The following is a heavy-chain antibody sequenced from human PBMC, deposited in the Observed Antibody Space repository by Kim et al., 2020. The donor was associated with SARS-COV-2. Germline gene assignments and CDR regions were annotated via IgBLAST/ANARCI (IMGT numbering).Heavy chain of an antibody. CDR3: ARDHDSSAWSPLDF. Sequence: SETLSLTCSVSGAPITNDYWSWIRQPARKGLEWIGRVSPRGVADYNPSFKGRVSMSLDSSANKISLRVASVTAADTAMYYCARDHDSSAWSPLDFWGQGTLVSVSS. CDR2: VSPRGVA. V-gene: IGHV4-4*07. CDR1: GAPITNDY. D-gene: IGHD6-13*01. J-gene: IGHJ4*02.